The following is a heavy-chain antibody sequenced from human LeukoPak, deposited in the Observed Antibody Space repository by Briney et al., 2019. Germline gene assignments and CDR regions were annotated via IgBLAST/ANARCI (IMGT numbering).Heavy chain of an antibody. CDR2: IFHTGSS. V-gene: IGHV4-38-2*02. CDR1: DYSISSGYF. J-gene: IGHJ5*02. Sequence: KPSETLSLTCTVPDYSISSGYFWTWIRQPPGKGLEWIGSIFHTGSSYYNPSLKSPVTISVDTSKNQFSLELSSVTAADTAVYYCARDLGLTISDNWFDPWGQGTLVTVSS. D-gene: IGHD3-3*01. CDR3: ARDLGLTISDNWFDP.